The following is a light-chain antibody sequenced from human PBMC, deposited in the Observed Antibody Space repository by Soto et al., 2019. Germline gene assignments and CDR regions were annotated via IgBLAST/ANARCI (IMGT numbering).Light chain of an antibody. CDR1: QSVSSN. CDR2: GAS. CDR3: QQYNNWPPWT. V-gene: IGKV3-15*01. Sequence: EIVMTQSPATLSVSPGERATLSCRARQSVSSNLAWYPQKPGQAPRPLIYGASTRATGIPARFSGSGSGTGFTLTISSLQSEDFAVYYCQQYNNWPPWTFGQGTKVAIQ. J-gene: IGKJ1*01.